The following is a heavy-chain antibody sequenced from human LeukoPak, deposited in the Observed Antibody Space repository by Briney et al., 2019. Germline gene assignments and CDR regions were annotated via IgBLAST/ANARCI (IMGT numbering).Heavy chain of an antibody. J-gene: IGHJ6*03. Sequence: PGGSLRLSCAGSGFSFSSYGMHWVRQAPGKGLEWVSSISSSSSYIYYADSVKGRFTISRDNAKKSVYLQMNSLRAEDTAVYYCARAYSERYGLGYYYMDVWGKGTTVTISS. D-gene: IGHD1-26*01. CDR2: ISSSSSYI. CDR1: GFSFSSYG. V-gene: IGHV3-21*01. CDR3: ARAYSERYGLGYYYMDV.